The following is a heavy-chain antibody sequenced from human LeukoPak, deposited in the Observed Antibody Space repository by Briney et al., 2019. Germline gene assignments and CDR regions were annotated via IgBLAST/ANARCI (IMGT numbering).Heavy chain of an antibody. V-gene: IGHV4-59*01. CDR2: IYDSGST. CDR1: GGSISSYY. Sequence: PSKTLSLTCTVSGGSISSYYWSWIRQPPGKGLEWIGNIYDSGSTNYNPSLKSRLTISVDTSKNQCSLKLSSVTAADTAVYYCAGQSISGSSLSYFDYWGQGTLVNVSS. CDR3: AGQSISGSSLSYFDY. J-gene: IGHJ4*02. D-gene: IGHD3-22*01.